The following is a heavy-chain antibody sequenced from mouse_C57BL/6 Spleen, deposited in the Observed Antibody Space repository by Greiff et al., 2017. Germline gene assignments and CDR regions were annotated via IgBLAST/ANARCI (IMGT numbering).Heavy chain of an antibody. J-gene: IGHJ2*01. V-gene: IGHV5-4*01. CDR1: GFTFSSYA. CDR2: ISDGGSYT. D-gene: IGHD1-1*01. Sequence: EVQLVESGGGLVKPGGSLKLSCAASGFTFSSYAMSWVRQTPEKRLEWVATISDGGSYTYYPDNVKGRFTISRDNAKNNLYLQMSHLKSEDTAMYYCARGNIYYYGSSYVGYFDYWGQGTTLTVSS. CDR3: ARGNIYYYGSSYVGYFDY.